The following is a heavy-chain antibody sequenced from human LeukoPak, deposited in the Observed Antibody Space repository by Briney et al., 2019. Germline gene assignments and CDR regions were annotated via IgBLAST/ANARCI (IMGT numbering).Heavy chain of an antibody. V-gene: IGHV4-61*02. CDR3: ARATYSSNWADY. J-gene: IGHJ4*02. CDR2: IYPSGST. CDR1: GGSISSGSYY. Sequence: PSETLSLTCSVSGGSISSGSYYWSWIRQPAGKGLEWIGRIYPSGSTNYNPSLKSRVTISVDTSENQFSLKLSSVTAADTAVYYCARATYSSNWADYWGQGTLVTVSS. D-gene: IGHD6-13*01.